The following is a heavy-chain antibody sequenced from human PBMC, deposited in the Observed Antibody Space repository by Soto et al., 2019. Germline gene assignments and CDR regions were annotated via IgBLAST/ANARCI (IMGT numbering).Heavy chain of an antibody. D-gene: IGHD6-13*01. V-gene: IGHV3-23*01. CDR2: ISGSGDYT. J-gene: IGHJ6*02. CDR3: TKDAYSSIPNYYYGMDG. Sequence: GGSLRLSCAVSGFTFSSYALGWVRQAPGKGLEWVSVISGSGDYTYYADSVKGRFTISRDNSKNTLYLQMNSLRVDDTAVYYCTKDAYSSIPNYYYGMDGWGQGTTVTVS. CDR1: GFTFSSYA.